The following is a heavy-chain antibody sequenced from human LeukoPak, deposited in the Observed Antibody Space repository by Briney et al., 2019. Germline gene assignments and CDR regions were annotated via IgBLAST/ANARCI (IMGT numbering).Heavy chain of an antibody. CDR2: ISSSSSYI. CDR3: ARAGGWLQLSGIDY. Sequence: PGGSLRLSCAASGFTFYTYSMNWVRQAPGKGLEWVSSISSSSSYIYYADSVKGRFTISRDNAKNSLYLQMNSLRAEDTAVYYCARAGGWLQLSGIDYWGQGTLVTISS. D-gene: IGHD5-24*01. CDR1: GFTFYTYS. V-gene: IGHV3-21*01. J-gene: IGHJ4*02.